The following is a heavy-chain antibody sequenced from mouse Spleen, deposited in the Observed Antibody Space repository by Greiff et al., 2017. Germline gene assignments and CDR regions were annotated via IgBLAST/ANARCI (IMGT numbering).Heavy chain of an antibody. CDR3: ARGYYSNPYAMDY. Sequence: EVMLVESGPGLAKPSQTLSLTCSVTGYSITSYYWNWIRKFPGNKLEYMGYISYSGSTYYNPSLKSRISITRDTSKNQYYLQLNSVTTEDTATYYCARGYYSNPYAMDYWGQGTSVTVSS. V-gene: IGHV3-8*01. D-gene: IGHD2-5*01. CDR2: ISYSGST. CDR1: GYSITSYY. J-gene: IGHJ4*01.